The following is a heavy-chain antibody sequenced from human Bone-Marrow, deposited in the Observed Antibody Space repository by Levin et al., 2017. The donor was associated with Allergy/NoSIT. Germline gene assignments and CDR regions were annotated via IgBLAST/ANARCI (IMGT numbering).Heavy chain of an antibody. CDR3: ARGPTGDSGKYDH. CDR1: GFTFSSHA. CDR2: INSGSTSI. J-gene: IGHJ5*02. D-gene: IGHD1-1*01. Sequence: PGGSLRLSCGASGFTFSSHAMNWVRQAPGKGLQWVSSINSGSTSIYYADSLKGRFTISRDNAKNLRYLQMNSLRADDTAVYYCARGPTGDSGKYDHWGQGTLVTVSS. V-gene: IGHV3-21*01.